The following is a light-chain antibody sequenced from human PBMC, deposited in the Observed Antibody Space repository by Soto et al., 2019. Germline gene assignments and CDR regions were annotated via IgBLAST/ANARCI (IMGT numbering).Light chain of an antibody. V-gene: IGKV3D-20*02. J-gene: IGKJ4*01. Sequence: IVLTQSPGTLSLSPGERATLSCRASQSVSSSYLAWYQQKPGQAPRLLIYGASSRATGIPARFSGSGSGTDFTLTISSLEPEDFGVYYCQQRSNWPPVTFGGGTKVDIK. CDR2: GAS. CDR3: QQRSNWPPVT. CDR1: QSVSSSY.